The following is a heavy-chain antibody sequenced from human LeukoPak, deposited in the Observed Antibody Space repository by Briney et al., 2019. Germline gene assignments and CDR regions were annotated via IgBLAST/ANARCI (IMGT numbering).Heavy chain of an antibody. J-gene: IGHJ4*02. CDR1: GFTFVDYG. D-gene: IGHD3-3*02. Sequence: GGSLRLSCATSGFTFVDYGLSWVRRAPGKGLEWLCAINYNGAITDYADSVKGRFTISRDNAKNSLYLRMDSLRAEDTALYYRARDRLGPSFSVSHFDLWGQGTLITVSS. CDR3: ARDRLGPSFSVSHFDL. V-gene: IGHV3-20*04. CDR2: INYNGAIT.